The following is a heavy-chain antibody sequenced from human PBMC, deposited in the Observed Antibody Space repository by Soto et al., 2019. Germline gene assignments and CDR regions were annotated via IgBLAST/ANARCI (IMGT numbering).Heavy chain of an antibody. D-gene: IGHD3-10*01. CDR1: GFTFSSYA. V-gene: IGHV3-23*01. CDR3: AKDRLGVRGVITDLYYYMDV. J-gene: IGHJ6*03. CDR2: ISGSGGST. Sequence: GGSLRLSCAASGFTFSSYAMSWVRQAPGKGLEWVSAISGSGGSTYYADSVKGRFTISRDNSKNTLYLQMNSLRAEDTAVYYCAKDRLGVRGVITDLYYYMDVWGKGTTVTVSS.